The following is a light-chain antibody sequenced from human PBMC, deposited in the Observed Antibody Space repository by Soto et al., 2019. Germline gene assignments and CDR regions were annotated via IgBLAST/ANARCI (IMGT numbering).Light chain of an antibody. V-gene: IGLV2-23*01. CDR2: QGN. CDR1: SSAVGRYWL. Sequence: QSVLTQPASVSGSPGQSITISCTGSSSAVGRYWLVSWYQCHPGKVPKLIVYQGNKRPSGVSNRFSGSEPGNTASLTISGLQAEDEADYYCCSSAPSRTVVFGTGTKVTGL. J-gene: IGLJ1*01. CDR3: CSSAPSRTVV.